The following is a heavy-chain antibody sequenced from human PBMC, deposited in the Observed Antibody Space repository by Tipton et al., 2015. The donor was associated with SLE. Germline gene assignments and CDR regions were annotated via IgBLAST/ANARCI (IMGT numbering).Heavy chain of an antibody. CDR3: ARGAKERITLVRVRPYYVDY. Sequence: TLSLTCTVSGGSISSYYWSWIRQPAGKGLEWIGRIYTSGSTNYNPSLKSRVTMSVDTSKNQFSLKLSSMTAADTAVYYCARGAKERITLVRVRPYYVDYWGQGSLVTVSS. J-gene: IGHJ4*01. CDR2: IYTSGST. V-gene: IGHV4-4*07. D-gene: IGHD3-10*01. CDR1: GGSISSYY.